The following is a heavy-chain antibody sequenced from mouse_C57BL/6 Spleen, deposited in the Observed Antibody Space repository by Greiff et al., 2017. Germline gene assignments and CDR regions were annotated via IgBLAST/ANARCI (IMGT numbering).Heavy chain of an antibody. D-gene: IGHD1-1*01. J-gene: IGHJ1*03. Sequence: QVQLQQSGPELVKPGASVKISCKASGYAFSSSWMNWVKQRPGKGLEWIGRIYPGDGDTNYNGKFKGKATLTADKSSSTAYMQLSSLTSEDSAVYFCARSPIYYYGSSYDWYIDVWGTGTTVTVSS. V-gene: IGHV1-82*01. CDR1: GYAFSSSW. CDR3: ARSPIYYYGSSYDWYIDV. CDR2: IYPGDGDT.